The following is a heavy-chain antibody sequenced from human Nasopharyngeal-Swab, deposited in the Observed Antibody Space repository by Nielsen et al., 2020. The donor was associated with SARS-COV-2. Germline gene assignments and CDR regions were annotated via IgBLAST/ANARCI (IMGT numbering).Heavy chain of an antibody. CDR3: ARPAVVVPAAGYYYYGMDV. D-gene: IGHD2-2*01. CDR1: GGTFGSYA. CDR2: IIPIFGTA. J-gene: IGHJ6*02. V-gene: IGHV1-69*13. Sequence: SVKVSCKASGGTFGSYAISWVRQAPGQGLEWMGGIIPIFGTANYAQKFQGRVTITADESTSTAYMELSSLRSEDTAVYYCARPAVVVPAAGYYYYGMDVWGQGTTVTVSS.